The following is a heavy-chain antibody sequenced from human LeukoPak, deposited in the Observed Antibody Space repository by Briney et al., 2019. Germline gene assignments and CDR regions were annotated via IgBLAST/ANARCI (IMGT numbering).Heavy chain of an antibody. V-gene: IGHV3-30*02. CDR2: TRYDGSNK. Sequence: PGGSLRLSCAASGFTFSSYDMHWVRQAPGKGLEWVAYTRYDGSNKYYADSVKGRFTISRDNSKNTLYLGMNSLRPEDTAVYYCAKDRIVGVTSKTFDYWGQGTLVTVSS. CDR3: AKDRIVGVTSKTFDY. J-gene: IGHJ4*02. CDR1: GFTFSSYD. D-gene: IGHD1-26*01.